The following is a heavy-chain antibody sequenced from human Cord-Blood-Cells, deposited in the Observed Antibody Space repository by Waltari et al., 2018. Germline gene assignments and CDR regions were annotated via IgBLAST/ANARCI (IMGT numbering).Heavy chain of an antibody. V-gene: IGHV1-2*02. CDR3: ARELGGATTRYFQH. CDR2: INPNSGGT. Sequence: QVQLVQSGAEVKKPGASVKVSCKASGYTLTGYYLHWVRQAPGQGLEWMGWINPNSGGTNYAQKFQGRVTMTRDTSISTAYMELSRLRSDDTAVYYCARELGGATTRYFQHWGQGTLVTVSS. CDR1: GYTLTGYY. J-gene: IGHJ1*01. D-gene: IGHD1-26*01.